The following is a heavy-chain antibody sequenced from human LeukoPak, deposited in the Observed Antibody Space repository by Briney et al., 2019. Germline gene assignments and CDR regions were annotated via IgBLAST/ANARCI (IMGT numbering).Heavy chain of an antibody. CDR1: GFTFGDYA. D-gene: IGHD2-2*01. CDR3: TRDRGYCSSTSCYAWFDP. Sequence: PGGSLRLSCTASGFTFGDYAMSWVRQAPGKGLAWVGFIRDKTYGGTTEYAASVKGRFTISRDDSRSIAYLQMNGLKTEDTAVYYCTRDRGYCSSTSCYAWFDPWGQGTLVCVSS. CDR2: IRDKTYGGTT. J-gene: IGHJ5*02. V-gene: IGHV3-49*04.